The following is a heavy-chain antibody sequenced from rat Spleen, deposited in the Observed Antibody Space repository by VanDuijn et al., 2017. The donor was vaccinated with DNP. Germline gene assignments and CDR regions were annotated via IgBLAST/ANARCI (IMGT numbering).Heavy chain of an antibody. CDR1: GFTFSAYY. D-gene: IGHD2-1*01. Sequence: EVQLVESGGGLVQPGRSLKLSCAASGFTFSAYYMAWVRQAPAKGLEWVAYIGSGSCNTYYGDSVKGRFTIFRDNAKSTLYLQMDSLRSEETATYYCARHGEVPTRYAMDAWGQGTSVTVSS. J-gene: IGHJ4*01. V-gene: IGHV5S11*01. CDR2: IGSGSCNT. CDR3: ARHGEVPTRYAMDA.